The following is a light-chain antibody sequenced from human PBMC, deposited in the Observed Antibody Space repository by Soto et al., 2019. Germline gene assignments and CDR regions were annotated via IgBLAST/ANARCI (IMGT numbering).Light chain of an antibody. J-gene: IGLJ1*01. V-gene: IGLV2-14*01. CDR2: EVS. CDR1: SIDVGGYNF. Sequence: QSVLTQPASVSGSPGQSITISCTGTSIDVGGYNFVSWYQYHPGKAPKLLIYEVSNRPSGVSDRFSGSKTGNTASLTISGLQPEDEADYYCSSYTITTALVFGSGTKVTVL. CDR3: SSYTITTALV.